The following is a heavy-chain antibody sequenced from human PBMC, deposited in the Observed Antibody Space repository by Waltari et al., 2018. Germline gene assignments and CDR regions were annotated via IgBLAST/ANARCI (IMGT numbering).Heavy chain of an antibody. D-gene: IGHD1-26*01. V-gene: IGHV3-15*01. Sequence: EVQLVESGGGLVKPGGSLRLSCAASGFTFSKAWMSWVRQAPGKGLAWGVRIKSKAGRERTEYAAPVKGRFTISSDDAKNTLYLQVIGLENDYTAVYYCSTEWGIVGTTVGRFFDLWGRGTLVTVSS. CDR1: GFTFSKAW. CDR2: IKSKAGRERT. J-gene: IGHJ2*01. CDR3: STEWGIVGTTVGRFFDL.